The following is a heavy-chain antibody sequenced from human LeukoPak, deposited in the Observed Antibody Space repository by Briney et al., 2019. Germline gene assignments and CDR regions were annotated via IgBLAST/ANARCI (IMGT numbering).Heavy chain of an antibody. Sequence: GGSLGLSCAASGFTYRNYVIHWVRQAPGKGLEWVAVTSSDLNVKLYAVSVKGRFTISRDNSRSTLYLQLNSLRPEDTAIYYCAREGYYGSGSPPSLYFDYWGQGTLVTVSS. D-gene: IGHD3-10*01. CDR1: GFTYRNYV. CDR3: AREGYYGSGSPPSLYFDY. V-gene: IGHV3-30-3*01. J-gene: IGHJ4*02. CDR2: TSSDLNVK.